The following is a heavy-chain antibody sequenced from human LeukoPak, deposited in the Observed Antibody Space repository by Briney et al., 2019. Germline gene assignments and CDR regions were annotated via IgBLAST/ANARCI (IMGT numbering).Heavy chain of an antibody. V-gene: IGHV1-18*01. Sequence: ASVKVSCKASGYTFTSYGISWVRQAPGQGLEWMGWISAYNGNTNYAQKLQGRVTMTTDTSTSTAYMELRSLRSDDTAVYYCAREKFLEWLVYWFDPWGQGTLVTVSS. D-gene: IGHD3-3*01. CDR2: ISAYNGNT. CDR3: AREKFLEWLVYWFDP. J-gene: IGHJ5*02. CDR1: GYTFTSYG.